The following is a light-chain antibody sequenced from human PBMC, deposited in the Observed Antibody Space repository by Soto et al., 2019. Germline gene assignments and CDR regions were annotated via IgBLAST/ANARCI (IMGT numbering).Light chain of an antibody. CDR2: AAS. J-gene: IGKJ1*01. CDR3: QQYGSSPQT. Sequence: DSGLTQSPGTLGLWQGEGATLXCRASQSLSSHQLAWYQQKRGKRPKLLHYAASSRANGIPRSFSRSGSGTDFTLTITRREPDDFAVYYRQQYGSSPQTFGQGTKVDIK. CDR1: QSLSSHQ. V-gene: IGKV3-20*01.